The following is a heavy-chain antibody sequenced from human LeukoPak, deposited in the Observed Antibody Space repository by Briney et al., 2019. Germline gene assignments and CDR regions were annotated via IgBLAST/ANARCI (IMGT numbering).Heavy chain of an antibody. CDR3: ARDGIAAVDFDY. CDR2: VNGGGSST. CDR1: GFTFSTYW. V-gene: IGHV3-74*01. Sequence: GSLRLSCAASGFTFSTYWMHWVRQAPGKGLVWVSRVNGGGSSTNYADSVKGRFTISRDNAKNTLYLQMNSLRAEDTAVYYCARDGIAAVDFDYWGQGILVTVSS. D-gene: IGHD6-13*01. J-gene: IGHJ4*02.